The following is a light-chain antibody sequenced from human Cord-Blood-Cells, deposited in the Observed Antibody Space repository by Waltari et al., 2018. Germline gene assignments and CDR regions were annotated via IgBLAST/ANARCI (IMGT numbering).Light chain of an antibody. CDR2: WAS. J-gene: IGKJ1*01. CDR1: QSVLYSSNNKNY. V-gene: IGKV4-1*01. Sequence: DIVMTQSPDSLAVSLGDRATINCKSSQSVLYSSNNKNYLAWYQQKPGQPPKLLIYWASTRESGVPDLFSGSGSGTDFTLTISSLQAEDVAVYYCQQYYSTPPTFGQGTKVEIK. CDR3: QQYYSTPPT.